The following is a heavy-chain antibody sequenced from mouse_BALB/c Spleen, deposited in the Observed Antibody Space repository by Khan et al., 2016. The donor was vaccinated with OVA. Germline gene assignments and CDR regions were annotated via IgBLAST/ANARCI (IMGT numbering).Heavy chain of an antibody. J-gene: IGHJ2*01. CDR1: GYTFTNYV. CDR2: INTYTGEP. V-gene: IGHV9-3-1*01. CDR3: ARFHGGY. Sequence: QIQLVQSGPELKKPGETVKISCKASGYTFTNYVMNWVQQSPGKGLKWMGWINTYTGEPTYDDDFKGRFAFSLETSASTAFLQINSLKNEDTATDFCARFHGGYWGQGTTLTVSS.